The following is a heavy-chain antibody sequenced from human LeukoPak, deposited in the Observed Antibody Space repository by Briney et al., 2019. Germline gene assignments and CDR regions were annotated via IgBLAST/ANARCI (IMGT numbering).Heavy chain of an antibody. CDR1: GFTFSSYA. CDR3: ARRPYSSSWYPSYYYYGMDV. V-gene: IGHV3-30-3*01. D-gene: IGHD6-13*01. J-gene: IGHJ6*02. CDR2: ISYDGSNK. Sequence: PGGSLRLSCAAFGFTFSSYAMHWVRQAPGKGLEWVAVISYDGSNKYYADSVKGRFTISRDNSKNTLYLQMNSLRAEDTAVYYCARRPYSSSWYPSYYYYGMDVWGQGTTVTVSS.